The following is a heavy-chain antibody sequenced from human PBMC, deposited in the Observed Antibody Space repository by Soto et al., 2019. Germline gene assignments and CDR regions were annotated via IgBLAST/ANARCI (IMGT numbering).Heavy chain of an antibody. CDR2: IYSSGNT. J-gene: IGHJ5*02. D-gene: IGHD3-3*01. CDR3: ARGQRFSAWFAP. CDR1: GGTISGYY. V-gene: IGHV4-4*07. Sequence: QVHLQESGPGLVKPSETLSLTCSVSGGTISGYYWTWIRQPAGKGLEWIGRIYSSGNTKYNPSLRIRVTMSLATSNNRFPLRRTSATAADPAVYYCARGQRFSAWFAPWGQGTWSPSPQ.